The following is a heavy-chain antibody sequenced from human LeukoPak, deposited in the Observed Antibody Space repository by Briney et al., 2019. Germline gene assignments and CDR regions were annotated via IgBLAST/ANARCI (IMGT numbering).Heavy chain of an antibody. J-gene: IGHJ4*02. CDR1: GFTFSSYA. Sequence: PGGSLRPSCAASGFTFSSYAMSWVRQAPGKGLEWVSGITGSGANAYYADSVKGRFTISRDNSRNTLYLQMNSLRAEDTAVYHCAKVLVGTTCFEYWGQGTLVTVSS. CDR3: AKVLVGTTCFEY. D-gene: IGHD1-7*01. V-gene: IGHV3-23*01. CDR2: ITGSGANA.